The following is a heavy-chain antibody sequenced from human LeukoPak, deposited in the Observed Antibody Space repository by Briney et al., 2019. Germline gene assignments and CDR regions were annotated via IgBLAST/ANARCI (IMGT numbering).Heavy chain of an antibody. CDR1: GFTFSSYA. V-gene: IGHV3-33*08. D-gene: IGHD4-23*01. Sequence: GGSLRLSCAASGFTFSSYAMSWVGQAPGKGLEGVAVIWDDGSNKYDADSVKGRFTISRDHSKHTLYLQMNSLRAEDTAVYYCARPRRWYHYHPPDYWGQGTLVTVSS. CDR2: IWDDGSNK. CDR3: ARPRRWYHYHPPDY. J-gene: IGHJ4*02.